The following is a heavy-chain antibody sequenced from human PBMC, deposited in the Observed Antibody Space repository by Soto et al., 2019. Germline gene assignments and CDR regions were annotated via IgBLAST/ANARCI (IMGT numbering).Heavy chain of an antibody. J-gene: IGHJ1*01. Sequence: QVLLQESGPGLVKPSGTLSLTCDVSGDSISVNTWWSWVRQTPGKGLEWIGEILHSGSVNYNPSLKSLVTISIDKSKTQVSLRLSSMTAADTALYYCAGLVGRGKFSRLQYWGQGTLVTVSS. V-gene: IGHV4-4*02. CDR2: ILHSGSV. D-gene: IGHD6-6*01. CDR1: GDSISVNTW. CDR3: AGLVGRGKFSRLQY.